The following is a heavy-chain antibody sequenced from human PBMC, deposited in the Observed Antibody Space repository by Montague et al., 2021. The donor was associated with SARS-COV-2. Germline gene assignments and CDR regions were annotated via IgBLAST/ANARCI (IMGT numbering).Heavy chain of an antibody. D-gene: IGHD3-22*01. J-gene: IGHJ4*02. Sequence: TRSLTCTVSGDSISSSSYDWGWIRRPPGKGLEWIGHISYHGNTNYNPSLKSRVTISIDTSRNQFSLKVSSVTATDTAIYYCARRPDYWDSSGQRRHFDYWGQGTLVTVSS. CDR2: ISYHGNT. V-gene: IGHV4-39*01. CDR1: GDSISSSSYD. CDR3: ARRPDYWDSSGQRRHFDY.